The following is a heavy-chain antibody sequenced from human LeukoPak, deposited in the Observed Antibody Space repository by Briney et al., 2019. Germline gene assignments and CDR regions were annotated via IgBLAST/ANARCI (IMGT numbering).Heavy chain of an antibody. J-gene: IGHJ5*02. CDR1: GFTFSSYA. CDR3: ARDALVVVAATPSSPNWFDP. V-gene: IGHV3-64*01. Sequence: GGSLTLSRAPSGFTFSSYAMHWVRPPPGKGLEYVSSISSNGDSTNYANSLKGRFTISRDNSKDTLYLQMGSLRAEDMAVYYCARDALVVVAATPSSPNWFDPWGQGTLVTVSS. CDR2: ISSNGDST. D-gene: IGHD2-15*01.